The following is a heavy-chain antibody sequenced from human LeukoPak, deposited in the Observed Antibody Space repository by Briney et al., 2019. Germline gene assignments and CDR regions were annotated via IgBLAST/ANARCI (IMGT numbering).Heavy chain of an antibody. V-gene: IGHV1-18*04. J-gene: IGHJ5*02. Sequence: ASVKVSCKASGYTFTGYYMHWVRQAPGQGLEWMGWISAYNGNTNYAQKLQGRVTMTTDTSTSTAYMELRSLRSDDTAVYYCARDLKFFDPWGQGTLVTVSS. CDR3: ARDLKFFDP. CDR2: ISAYNGNT. CDR1: GYTFTGYY.